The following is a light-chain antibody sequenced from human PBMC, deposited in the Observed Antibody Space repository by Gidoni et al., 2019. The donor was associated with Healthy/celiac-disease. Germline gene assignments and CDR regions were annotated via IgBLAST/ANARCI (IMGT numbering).Light chain of an antibody. V-gene: IGKV1-39*01. Sequence: DIQMTQSPPSLSASVGDRVTITCRASQSISSYLNLYQQKPGKAPKLLIYAASSLQSGVPSRFSGSGSGTDFTLTISSLQPEDFATYYCQQSYSTPGTFGQGTKVEIK. J-gene: IGKJ1*01. CDR2: AAS. CDR3: QQSYSTPGT. CDR1: QSISSY.